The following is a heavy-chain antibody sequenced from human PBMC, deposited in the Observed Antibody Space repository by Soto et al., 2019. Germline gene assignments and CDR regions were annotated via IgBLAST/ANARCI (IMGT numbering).Heavy chain of an antibody. J-gene: IGHJ3*02. CDR3: ARFLYCGGDCYYAFDI. Sequence: SETLSLTCTVSGGSISSSSYYWGWIRQPPGKGLEWIGSIYYSGSTHYNPSLKSRVTISVDTSKNQFSLKLSSVTAADTAVYYCARFLYCGGDCYYAFDIWGQGTMVTVSS. CDR1: GGSISSSSYY. CDR2: IYYSGST. D-gene: IGHD2-21*02. V-gene: IGHV4-39*01.